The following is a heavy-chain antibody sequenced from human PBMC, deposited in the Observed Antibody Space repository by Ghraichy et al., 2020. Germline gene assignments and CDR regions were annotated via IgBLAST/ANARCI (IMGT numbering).Heavy chain of an antibody. Sequence: GGSLRLSCAASGFTFSSYGIHWVRQAPGKGLEWVAVISYDGSNKYYADSVKGRFTISRDNSKNTLYLQMNSLRAEDTAVYYCAKDEDIVVVPAAYGMDVWGQGTTVTVSS. V-gene: IGHV3-30*18. CDR1: GFTFSSYG. J-gene: IGHJ6*02. CDR3: AKDEDIVVVPAAYGMDV. D-gene: IGHD2-2*01. CDR2: ISYDGSNK.